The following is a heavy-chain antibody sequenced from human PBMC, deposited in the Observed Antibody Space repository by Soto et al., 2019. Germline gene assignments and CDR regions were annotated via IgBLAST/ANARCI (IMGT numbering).Heavy chain of an antibody. D-gene: IGHD2-8*01. CDR2: IYYSGST. CDR3: ARYLRGMVYAIFPPRPTYYFDY. CDR1: GGSISSGGYY. V-gene: IGHV4-31*03. J-gene: IGHJ4*02. Sequence: QVQLQESGPGLVKPSQTLSLTCTVSGGSISSGGYYWSWIRQHPGKGLEWIGYIYYSGSTYYNPSLKSRVTISVDTSKNQFSLKLSSVTAADTAVYYCARYLRGMVYAIFPPRPTYYFDYWGQGTLVTVSS.